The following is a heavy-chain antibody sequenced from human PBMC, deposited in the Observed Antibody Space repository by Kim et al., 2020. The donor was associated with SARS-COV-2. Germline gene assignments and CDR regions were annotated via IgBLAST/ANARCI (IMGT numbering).Heavy chain of an antibody. CDR2: T. V-gene: IGHV3-23*01. Sequence: THDADAVEDRFTISRDKAKNTLYLQMNSLRAEDTAVYYCAKGAGGYYFDYWGQGTLVTVSS. D-gene: IGHD3-16*01. CDR3: AKGAGGYYFDY. J-gene: IGHJ4*02.